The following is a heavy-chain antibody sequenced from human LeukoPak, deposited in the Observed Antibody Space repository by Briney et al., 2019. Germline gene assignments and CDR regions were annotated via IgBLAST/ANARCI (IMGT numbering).Heavy chain of an antibody. Sequence: GGSLRLSCAASGFTFSSSTMNWVRQAPGKGLEGVSSISSSSNYIYYADSVKGGFTISRDKAKNRLYLEMNSLRAEDTAVYYCARIPNSANFPNWFDPWGQGTLVTVSS. CDR2: ISSSSNYI. CDR1: GFTFSSST. CDR3: ARIPNSANFPNWFDP. V-gene: IGHV3-21*01. J-gene: IGHJ5*02. D-gene: IGHD4/OR15-4a*01.